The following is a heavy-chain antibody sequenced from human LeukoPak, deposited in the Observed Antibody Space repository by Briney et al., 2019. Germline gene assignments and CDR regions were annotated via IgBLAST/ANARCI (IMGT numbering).Heavy chain of an antibody. Sequence: ASVKVSCKASGYTFTSYGISWVRQAPGQGLEWMGWISGYNGNTNYAQKLQGRVTMTTDTSTSTAYMELRSLRSDDTAVYYCARCRRDYDFWSGYLTFDYWGQGTLVIVSS. CDR1: GYTFTSYG. CDR2: ISGYNGNT. J-gene: IGHJ4*02. CDR3: ARCRRDYDFWSGYLTFDY. D-gene: IGHD3-3*01. V-gene: IGHV1-18*01.